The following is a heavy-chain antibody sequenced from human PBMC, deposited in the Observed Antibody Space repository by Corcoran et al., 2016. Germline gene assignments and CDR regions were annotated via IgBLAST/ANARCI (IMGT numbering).Heavy chain of an antibody. V-gene: IGHV3-7*01. CDR1: GFAFDNYW. CDR2: IKGGENEK. D-gene: IGHD6-13*01. Sequence: EVQLVESGGGLVQPGGSLRLSCEASGFAFDNYWMHWVRQAPGKGLEWVANIKGGENEKYYVDSVKGRCTISRDNGKNLVYLQMNSLRAEATAVYYWGRSSWNDYWGQGTLVTVSS. J-gene: IGHJ4*02. CDR3: GRSSWNDY.